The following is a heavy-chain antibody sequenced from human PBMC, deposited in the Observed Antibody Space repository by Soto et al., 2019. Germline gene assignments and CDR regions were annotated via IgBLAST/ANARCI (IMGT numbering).Heavy chain of an antibody. Sequence: SDTLSLTCTVSGGSISTVDYWWSWIRQSPDMGLEWIGHIYDGGRTYNNPSLESRVTMSVDTSKSQLSLTLSSVSAADTAVYYCARGPSGDKVDSWGQGTLVTVS. J-gene: IGHJ4*02. V-gene: IGHV4-30-4*02. CDR1: GGSISTVDYW. CDR2: IYDGGRT. D-gene: IGHD7-27*01. CDR3: ARGPSGDKVDS.